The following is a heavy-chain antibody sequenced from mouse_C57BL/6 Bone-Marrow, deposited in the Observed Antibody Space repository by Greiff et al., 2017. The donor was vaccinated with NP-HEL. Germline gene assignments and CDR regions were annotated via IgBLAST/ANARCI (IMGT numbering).Heavy chain of an antibody. CDR1: GFTFSDYY. CDR3: ARHGRWFPYAMDY. CDR2: ISNGGGST. V-gene: IGHV5-12*01. J-gene: IGHJ4*01. Sequence: EVKLVESGGGLVQPGGSLKLSCAASGFTFSDYYMYWVRQTPEKRLEWVAYISNGGGSTYYPDTVKGRFTISRDNAKNTLYLQMSRLKSEDTAMYYCARHGRWFPYAMDYWGQGTSVTVSS. D-gene: IGHD2-3*01.